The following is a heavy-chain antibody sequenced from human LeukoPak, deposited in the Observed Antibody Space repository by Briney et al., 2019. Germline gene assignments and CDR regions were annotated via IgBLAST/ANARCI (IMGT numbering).Heavy chain of an antibody. J-gene: IGHJ4*02. CDR2: ISSSGSTI. CDR1: GFTFSSYE. CDR3: ARSRPVRGVTFDY. V-gene: IGHV3-48*03. Sequence: GGSLRLSCAASGFTFSSYEMNWVRQAPGKGLEWVSYISSSGSTIYYADSVKGRFTISRDSAKNSLYLQMNSLRDEDTAVYYCARSRPVRGVTFDYWGQGTLVTVSS. D-gene: IGHD3-10*01.